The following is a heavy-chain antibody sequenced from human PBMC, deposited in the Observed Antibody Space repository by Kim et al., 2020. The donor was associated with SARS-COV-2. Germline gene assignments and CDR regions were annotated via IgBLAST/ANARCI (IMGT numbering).Heavy chain of an antibody. CDR3: ARGLRFLEWLSGYYFDY. CDR2: INHSGST. D-gene: IGHD3-3*01. Sequence: SETLSLTCAVYGGSFSGYYWSWIRQPPGKGLEWIGEINHSGSTNYNPSLKSRVTISVDTSKNQFSLKLSSVTAADTAVYYCARGLRFLEWLSGYYFDYWGQGTLVTVSS. V-gene: IGHV4-34*01. J-gene: IGHJ4*02. CDR1: GGSFSGYY.